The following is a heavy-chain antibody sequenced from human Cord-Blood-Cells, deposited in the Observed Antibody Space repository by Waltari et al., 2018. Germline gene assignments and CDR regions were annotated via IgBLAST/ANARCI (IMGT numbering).Heavy chain of an antibody. CDR1: GFTFSSYS. CDR3: ARDSSSSWYYYYYGMDV. V-gene: IGHV3-21*01. Sequence: EVQLVESGGGLVKPGGSLRLSCAASGFTFSSYSMNWVRQAPGEGLGWVSSISSSSSYIYYADSVKGRFTISRDNAKNSLYLQMNSLRAEDTAVYYCARDSSSSWYYYYYGMDVWGQGTTVTVSS. CDR2: ISSSSSYI. D-gene: IGHD6-13*01. J-gene: IGHJ6*02.